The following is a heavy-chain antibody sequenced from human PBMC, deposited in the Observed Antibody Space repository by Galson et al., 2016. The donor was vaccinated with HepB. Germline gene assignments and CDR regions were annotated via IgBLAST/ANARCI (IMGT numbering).Heavy chain of an antibody. CDR3: TRREGSGSGWSNFEY. Sequence: SVKVSCQASGYSFTAHYIHWVRQAPGEGLEWMGWIHPNSGGTKYAQKFQGWVTMTRDTTIRTAYMEVTRLRSNDTAVYYCTRREGSGSGWSNFEYWGQGTLVTVSS. CDR2: IHPNSGGT. V-gene: IGHV1-2*04. CDR1: GYSFTAHY. J-gene: IGHJ4*02. D-gene: IGHD6-19*01.